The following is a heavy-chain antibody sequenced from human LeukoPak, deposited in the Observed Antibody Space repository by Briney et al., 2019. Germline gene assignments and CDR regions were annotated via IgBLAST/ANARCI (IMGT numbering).Heavy chain of an antibody. CDR1: GGSISSSGYY. D-gene: IGHD4-23*01. CDR2: IYYSGST. Sequence: SETLSLTCTVSGGSISSSGYYWGWIRQPPGKGLEWIGSIYYSGSTYYNPSLKSRVTISVDTSKNQFSLKLSSVTAADTAVYYCARRGSRGVTPLDYWGQGTLVTVSS. V-gene: IGHV4-39*01. J-gene: IGHJ4*02. CDR3: ARRGSRGVTPLDY.